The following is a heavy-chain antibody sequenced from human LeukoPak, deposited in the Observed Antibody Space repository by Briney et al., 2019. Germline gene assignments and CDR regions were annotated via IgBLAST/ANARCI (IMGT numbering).Heavy chain of an antibody. V-gene: IGHV3-30*18. Sequence: GGSLRLSCAASGFTFSSYGMHWVRQAPGRGLEWVAVISYDGSNKYYADSVKGRFTISRDNSKNTLYLQMNSLRADDTAVYYCAKAGREYGIPSGWFDPWGQGTLVTVSS. D-gene: IGHD6-6*01. CDR3: AKAGREYGIPSGWFDP. CDR2: ISYDGSNK. CDR1: GFTFSSYG. J-gene: IGHJ5*02.